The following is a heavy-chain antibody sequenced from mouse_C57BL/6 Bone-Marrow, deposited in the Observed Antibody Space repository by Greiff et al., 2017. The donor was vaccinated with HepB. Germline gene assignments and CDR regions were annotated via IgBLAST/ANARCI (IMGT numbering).Heavy chain of an antibody. CDR3: TRNYDGYSPFAY. J-gene: IGHJ3*01. CDR2: IDPETGGT. D-gene: IGHD2-3*01. Sequence: VQVVESGAELVRPGASVTLSCKASGYTFTDYEMHWVKQTPVHGLEWIGAIDPETGGTAYNQKFKGKAILTADKSSSTAYMELRSLTSEDSAVYYCTRNYDGYSPFAYWGQGTLVTVSA. CDR1: GYTFTDYE. V-gene: IGHV1-15*01.